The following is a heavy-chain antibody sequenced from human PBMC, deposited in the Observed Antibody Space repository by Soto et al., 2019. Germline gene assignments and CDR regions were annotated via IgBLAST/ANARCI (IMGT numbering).Heavy chain of an antibody. CDR2: IIPILGIA. D-gene: IGHD3-10*01. CDR1: GGTFSSYT. J-gene: IGHJ4*02. Sequence: ASVKVSCKASGGTFSSYTISWVRQAPGQGLEWMGRIIPILGIANYAQKFQGRVTITADKSTSTAYMELSSLRSEDTAVYYCARLTTYYYGSGSYSHFDYWGQGTLVTVSS. V-gene: IGHV1-69*02. CDR3: ARLTTYYYGSGSYSHFDY.